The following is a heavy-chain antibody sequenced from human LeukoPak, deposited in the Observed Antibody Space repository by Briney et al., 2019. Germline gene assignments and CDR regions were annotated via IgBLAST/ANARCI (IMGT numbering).Heavy chain of an antibody. J-gene: IGHJ4*02. CDR3: ARSRDVAGTYRSFDY. Sequence: GESLKISCKGSGYSFTSYWIGWVRQMPGKGLEWMGIIYPGDSDTRYSPSFQGQVTISADKSISTAYLQWSSLKVSDTAIYYCARSRDVAGTYRSFDYWGQGTLVTVSP. CDR1: GYSFTSYW. CDR2: IYPGDSDT. D-gene: IGHD6-19*01. V-gene: IGHV5-51*01.